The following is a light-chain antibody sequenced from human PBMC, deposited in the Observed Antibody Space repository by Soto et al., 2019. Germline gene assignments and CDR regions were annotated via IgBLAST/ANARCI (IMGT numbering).Light chain of an antibody. V-gene: IGLV2-14*01. CDR1: SSDVGGYNY. J-gene: IGLJ2*01. Sequence: QSALTQPASVSGSPGQSITISCTGTSSDVGGYNYVSWYQQHPGKAPELMIYDVSNRPPGVSNRFSGSKSGNTASLTISGLQAEDEADYYCSSYTSSSPHVVFGGGTKLTVL. CDR2: DVS. CDR3: SSYTSSSPHVV.